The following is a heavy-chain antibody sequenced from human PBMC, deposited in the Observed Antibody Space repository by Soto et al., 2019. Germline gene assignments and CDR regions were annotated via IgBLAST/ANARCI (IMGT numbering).Heavy chain of an antibody. D-gene: IGHD6-19*01. CDR3: ARLGSVAVAGTGVDY. V-gene: IGHV1-46*01. CDR1: GYTFTSYY. CDR2: INPSGGST. J-gene: IGHJ4*02. Sequence: VASVKVSCKASGYTFTSYYMHWVRQAPGQGLEWMGIINPSGGSTSYAQKFQGRVTITADESTSTAYMELSSLRSEDTAVYYCARLGSVAVAGTGVDYWGQGTLVTVSS.